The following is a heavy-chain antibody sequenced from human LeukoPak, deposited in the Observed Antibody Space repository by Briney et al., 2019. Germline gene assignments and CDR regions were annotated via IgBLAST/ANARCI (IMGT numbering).Heavy chain of an antibody. CDR1: GFTFNDYA. CDR3: AREGGGLLLYYYYMDV. V-gene: IGHV3-9*01. Sequence: GGSLRLSCAASGFTFNDYAMHWVRQAPGKGLEWASGISWNSGSIGYADSVKGRFTISRDNAKNSLFLQMNSLRAEDTAVYYCAREGGGLLLYYYYMDVWGKGTTVTISS. J-gene: IGHJ6*03. D-gene: IGHD2-15*01. CDR2: ISWNSGSI.